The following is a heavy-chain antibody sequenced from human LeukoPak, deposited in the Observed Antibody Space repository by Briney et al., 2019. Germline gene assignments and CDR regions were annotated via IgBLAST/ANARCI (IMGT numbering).Heavy chain of an antibody. Sequence: NPSGTLSLTCAVSGGSISSSNWWSWVRQPPGKGLEWIGEIYHSGSTNYNPSLKSRVIISVDTSKNQFSLKISSVTAADTAVYYCARGSTVTTHWHYWGQGFLVTVSS. J-gene: IGHJ4*02. V-gene: IGHV4-4*02. D-gene: IGHD4-17*01. CDR2: IYHSGST. CDR1: GGSISSSNW. CDR3: ARGSTVTTHWHY.